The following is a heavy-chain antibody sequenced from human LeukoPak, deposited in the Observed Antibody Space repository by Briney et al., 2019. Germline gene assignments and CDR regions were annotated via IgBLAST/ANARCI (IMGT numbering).Heavy chain of an antibody. CDR3: ARAPRDRGYCGATSCYEYMDV. D-gene: IGHD2-2*01. CDR2: IFYNGNT. V-gene: IGHV4-59*01. J-gene: IGHJ6*03. Sequence: SETLSLTCTVSGASFSSYYWSWLRQPPGKGLEWIAYIFYNGNTKYNPSLKSRVTISVDTSKTQFSLKVTSVTAADTAVYYCARAPRDRGYCGATSCYEYMDVWAEGPRSPSP. CDR1: GASFSSYY.